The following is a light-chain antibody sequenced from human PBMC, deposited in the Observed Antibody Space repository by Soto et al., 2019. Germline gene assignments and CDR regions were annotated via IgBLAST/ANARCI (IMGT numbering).Light chain of an antibody. CDR1: QDISNY. Sequence: DIQMTQSPSSLSASVGDRVTITCQASQDISNYLNWYQQKPGKAPKLLIYDASNLETGVPSRFSGSGSGTDLTFTICSLQPEDIATYYCQQYDNLLITFGQGTRLEIK. V-gene: IGKV1-33*01. CDR2: DAS. J-gene: IGKJ5*01. CDR3: QQYDNLLIT.